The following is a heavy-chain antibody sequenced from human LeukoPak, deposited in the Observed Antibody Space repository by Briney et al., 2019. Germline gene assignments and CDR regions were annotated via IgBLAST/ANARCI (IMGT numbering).Heavy chain of an antibody. CDR1: GYTFTGYY. D-gene: IGHD3-9*01. Sequence: ASVKVSCKASGYTFTGYYMHWARQAPGQGLELMGRINPNSGGTNYAPKFQGRVTMTRDTSISTAYMELSRLRSDDTAVYYCFIFQAEDGIRYFDWLFGYWGQGTLVTVSS. J-gene: IGHJ4*02. V-gene: IGHV1-2*06. CDR3: FIFQAEDGIRYFDWLFGY. CDR2: INPNSGGT.